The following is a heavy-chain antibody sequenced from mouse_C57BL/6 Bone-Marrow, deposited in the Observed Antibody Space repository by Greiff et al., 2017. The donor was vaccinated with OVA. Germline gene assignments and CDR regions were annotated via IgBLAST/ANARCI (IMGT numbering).Heavy chain of an antibody. J-gene: IGHJ3*01. Sequence: QVQLQQPGAELVMPGASVKLSCKASGYTFTSYWMHWVKQRPGQGLEWIGEIDPSDSYTKYNQKFKGKSTLTVDKSSSTAYMQRSSLTSEDSAVYYCARQDSNYGWFAYWGQGTLVTVSA. D-gene: IGHD2-5*01. V-gene: IGHV1-69*01. CDR2: IDPSDSYT. CDR3: ARQDSNYGWFAY. CDR1: GYTFTSYW.